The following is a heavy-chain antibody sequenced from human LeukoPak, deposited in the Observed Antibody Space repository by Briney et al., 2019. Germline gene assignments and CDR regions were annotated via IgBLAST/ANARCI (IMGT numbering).Heavy chain of an antibody. CDR3: ARAVVVPAARGAWFDP. CDR1: GGTFSSYA. Sequence: SVKVSCKASGGTFSSYAISWVRQAPGQGLEWMGGIIPIFGTANYAQKFQGRVTITADESTSTAYMELSSLRSEDTAVYYCARAVVVPAARGAWFDPWGQGTLVTVSS. V-gene: IGHV1-69*13. D-gene: IGHD2-2*01. J-gene: IGHJ5*02. CDR2: IIPIFGTA.